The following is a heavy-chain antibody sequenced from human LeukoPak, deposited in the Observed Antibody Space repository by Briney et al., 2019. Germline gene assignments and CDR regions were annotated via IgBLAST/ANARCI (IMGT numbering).Heavy chain of an antibody. CDR2: MNPTSGNT. Sequence: ASVKVSCKASGYTFTDYDINWVRQATGQGLEWMGWMNPTSGNTGYAEKFQGRVTMTRNTSISTAYMELSSLRSEDTAVYYCAFLYDSSGSDYWGQGTLVTVSS. CDR3: AFLYDSSGSDY. CDR1: GYTFTDYD. D-gene: IGHD3-22*01. J-gene: IGHJ4*02. V-gene: IGHV1-8*01.